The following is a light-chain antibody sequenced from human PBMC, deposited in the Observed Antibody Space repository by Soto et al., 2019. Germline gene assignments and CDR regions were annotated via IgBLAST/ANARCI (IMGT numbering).Light chain of an antibody. V-gene: IGLV2-11*01. CDR1: SSDVGVYNY. J-gene: IGLJ1*01. CDR2: DVS. CDR3: CSYAAGYTHV. Sequence: QSALTQPRSVSGSPGQSVTISCTGTSSDVGVYNYVSWYQQYPGKAPKLMIYDVSKRPSGVPDRFSGSKSGNTASLTISGLQAEDEAEYYCCSYAAGYTHVFGTGTKVTVL.